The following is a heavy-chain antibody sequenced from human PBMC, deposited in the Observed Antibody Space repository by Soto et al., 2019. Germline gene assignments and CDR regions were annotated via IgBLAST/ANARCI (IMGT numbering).Heavy chain of an antibody. D-gene: IGHD6-6*01. CDR1: GFTVSSNY. CDR2: IYSGGST. CDR3: ARAALYSSSSVAFDI. V-gene: IGHV3-66*01. J-gene: IGHJ3*02. Sequence: GESLKISCAASGFTVSSNYMSWVRQAPGKGLEWVSVIYSGGSTYYADSVKGRFTISRDNSKNTLYLQMNSLRAEDTAVYYCARAALYSSSSVAFDIWGQGTMVTVSS.